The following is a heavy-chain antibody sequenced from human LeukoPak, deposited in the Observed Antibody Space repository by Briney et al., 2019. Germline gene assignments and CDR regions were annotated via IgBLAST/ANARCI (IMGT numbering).Heavy chain of an antibody. CDR1: GGSISSYY. D-gene: IGHD3-22*01. CDR3: ARVPRLGYYYDSSGAFDI. J-gene: IGHJ3*02. CDR2: IYTSGST. V-gene: IGHV4-4*07. Sequence: SETLSLTCTVSGGSISSYYWSWIRQPAGKGLEWIGRIYTSGSTNYTPSLKSRVTMSVDTSKNQFSLKLRSVTAADTAVYYCARVPRLGYYYDSSGAFDIWGQGTMVTVSS.